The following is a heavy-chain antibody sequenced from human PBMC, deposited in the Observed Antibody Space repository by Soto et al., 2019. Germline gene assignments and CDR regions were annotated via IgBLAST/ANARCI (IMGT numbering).Heavy chain of an antibody. D-gene: IGHD2-2*01. CDR2: IYYSGST. J-gene: IGHJ3*02. V-gene: IGHV4-39*01. Sequence: QLQLQESGPGLVKPSETLSLTCTVSGGSISSSSYYWGWIRHPPGKGLEWIGSIYYSGSTYYNPSLNGRATISVDTTKNQCSLRLSSVTAADAAVYYCARPGTGRVIVVVPAAMGQYHAFDIWGQGTMVTVSS. CDR3: ARPGTGRVIVVVPAAMGQYHAFDI. CDR1: GGSISSSSYY.